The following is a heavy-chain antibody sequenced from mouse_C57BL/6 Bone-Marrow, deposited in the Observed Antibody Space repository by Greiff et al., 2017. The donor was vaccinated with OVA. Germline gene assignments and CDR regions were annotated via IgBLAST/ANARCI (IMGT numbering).Heavy chain of an antibody. CDR3: ARVLGYFDV. CDR1: GFTFSSYG. V-gene: IGHV5-6*01. Sequence: EVQLVESGGDLVKPGGSLKLSCAASGFTFSSYGMSWVRQTPDKRLEWVATISSGGSYTYYPDSVKGRFTISRDNAKNTLYLQMSSLKSEDTAMYYCARVLGYFDVWGTGTTVTVSS. J-gene: IGHJ1*03. CDR2: ISSGGSYT.